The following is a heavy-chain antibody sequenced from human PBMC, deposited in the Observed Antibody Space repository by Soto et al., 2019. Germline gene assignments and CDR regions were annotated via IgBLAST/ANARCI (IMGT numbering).Heavy chain of an antibody. J-gene: IGHJ4*02. CDR1: GYTFTNYG. Sequence: QVQLVQSGAEVKKPGASVNISCKASGYTFTNYGVSWVRQAPGQGLEWMGWISAYSGLTHYPQHLQGRVTMTTDTSTTTAYLELGSLTSDDTAVYYCARRTLYASGSYFAGDCWGQGALITVSS. V-gene: IGHV1-18*04. CDR2: ISAYSGLT. D-gene: IGHD3-10*01. CDR3: ARRTLYASGSYFAGDC.